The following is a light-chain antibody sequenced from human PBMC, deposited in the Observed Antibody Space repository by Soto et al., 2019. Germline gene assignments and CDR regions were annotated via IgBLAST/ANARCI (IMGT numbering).Light chain of an antibody. CDR2: EVT. CDR1: RSDLGGYNY. Sequence: QSVLTQPPSASGSPGQSVTISCTGTRSDLGGYNYVSWYQQHPGKAPKLMIYEVTKRPSGVPDRFSGSKSGNTASLTVSGLQAEDEADYYCSSYADSNNYVFGTGTKVTVL. V-gene: IGLV2-8*01. J-gene: IGLJ1*01. CDR3: SSYADSNNYV.